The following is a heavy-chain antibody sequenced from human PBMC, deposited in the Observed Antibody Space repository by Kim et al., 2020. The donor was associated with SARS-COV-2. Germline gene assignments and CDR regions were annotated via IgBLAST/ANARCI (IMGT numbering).Heavy chain of an antibody. CDR1: GFTFSDYY. CDR3: AGAAYCSKTSCYGLDV. Sequence: GGSLRLSCTASGFTFSDYYMSWIRQAPGKGLEWVSYISTSGTTIYYGDSVKGRFTVSRDNSKNSLYLEVNNLRAEDTAVYYCAGAAYCSKTSCYGLDVWGQGTRVSVSS. V-gene: IGHV3-11*04. D-gene: IGHD2-2*01. CDR2: ISTSGTTI. J-gene: IGHJ6*02.